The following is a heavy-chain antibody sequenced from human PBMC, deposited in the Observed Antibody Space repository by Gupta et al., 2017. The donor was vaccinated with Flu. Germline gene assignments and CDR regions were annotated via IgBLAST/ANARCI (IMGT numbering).Heavy chain of an antibody. CDR2: ITSSGDTT. Sequence: EAQLLESGGGVVQPGGSLTLSCAASGFSFSSYAMSWVRQAPGKGLQWVSGITSSGDTTYYEDSVKGRFTISRDNSKNTVYVQMHSLRVEDTAVYYCVKRTSGNSGYDYWGQGTLVTVSS. CDR3: VKRTSGNSGYDY. CDR1: GFSFSSYA. J-gene: IGHJ4*02. V-gene: IGHV3-23*01. D-gene: IGHD4-23*01.